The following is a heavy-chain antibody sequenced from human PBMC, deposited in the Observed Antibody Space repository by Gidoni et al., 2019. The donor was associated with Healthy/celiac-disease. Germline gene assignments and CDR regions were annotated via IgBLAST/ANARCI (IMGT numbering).Heavy chain of an antibody. CDR2: ISGSGGST. J-gene: IGHJ5*02. CDR3: AKDSSSKLGMNWFDP. Sequence: EVQLLASGGGLVQPGGSLRLSCAASGFTCSSYAMSWVRPAPGKGLEWVSAISGSGGSTYYADSVKGRFTISRDNSKNTLYLQMNSLRAEDTAVYYCAKDSSSKLGMNWFDPWGQGTLVTVSS. D-gene: IGHD6-6*01. V-gene: IGHV3-23*01. CDR1: GFTCSSYA.